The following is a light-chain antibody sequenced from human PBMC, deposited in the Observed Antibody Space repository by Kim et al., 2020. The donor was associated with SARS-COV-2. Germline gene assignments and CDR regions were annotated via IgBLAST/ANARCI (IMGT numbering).Light chain of an antibody. Sequence: EIVMTQSPATLSVSLGERATLSCRASQNVGSYLSWFQQKPGQPPRLLIRDSSGRATGVAARFSGSGSGTEFTLTISGLQSEDFAVYYCQQYEDWPLTFGGGTKVDIK. V-gene: IGKV3-15*01. J-gene: IGKJ4*01. CDR2: DSS. CDR1: QNVGSY. CDR3: QQYEDWPLT.